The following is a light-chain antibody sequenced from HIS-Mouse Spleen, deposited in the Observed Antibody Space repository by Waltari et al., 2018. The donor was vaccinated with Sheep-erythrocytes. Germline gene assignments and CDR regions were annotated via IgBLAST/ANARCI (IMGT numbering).Light chain of an antibody. CDR3: QQSYSTPPLT. Sequence: DIQMTQSPSSLSASVVDRVTITCRARQSISSYLNWYQQKPGKAPKLLIYAASSLQSGVPSRFSGSGSGTEFTLTISSLQPEDFATYYCQQSYSTPPLTFGGGTKVEIK. J-gene: IGKJ4*01. CDR1: QSISSY. CDR2: AAS. V-gene: IGKV1-39*01.